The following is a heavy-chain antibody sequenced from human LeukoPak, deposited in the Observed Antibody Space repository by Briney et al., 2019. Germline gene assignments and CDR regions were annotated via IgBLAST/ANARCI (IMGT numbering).Heavy chain of an antibody. CDR1: GFTFTSSA. J-gene: IGHJ6*02. V-gene: IGHV1-58*01. CDR3: AREACYDSSGYCGMDV. Sequence: GTSVKVSCKASGFTFTSSAVQWVRQARGQRLEWIGWIVVGSGNTNYAQKFQERVTITRDMSTSTAYMELSSLRSEDTAVYYCAREACYDSSGYCGMDVWGQGTTVTVSS. D-gene: IGHD3-22*01. CDR2: IVVGSGNT.